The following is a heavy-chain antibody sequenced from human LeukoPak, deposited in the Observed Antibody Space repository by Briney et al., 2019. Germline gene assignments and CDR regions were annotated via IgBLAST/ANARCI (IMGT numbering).Heavy chain of an antibody. CDR3: ARDRRVYCSGSSCSYYFDF. CDR2: MYHGGHT. D-gene: IGHD2-2*01. V-gene: IGHV4-59*01. Sequence: SETLSLTCSVSDDSISTYYWTWIRQPPGKGPEWIGYMYHGGHTNYNSSLKSRVTISIDTSKKQFSLKVRSVTAADAAVYYCARDRRVYCSGSSCSYYFDFWSQGTLVTVSS. CDR1: DDSISTYY. J-gene: IGHJ4*02.